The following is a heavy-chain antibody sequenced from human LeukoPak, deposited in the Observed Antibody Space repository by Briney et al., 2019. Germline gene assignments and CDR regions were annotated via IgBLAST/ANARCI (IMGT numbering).Heavy chain of an antibody. J-gene: IGHJ4*02. CDR2: IYTSGST. V-gene: IGHV4-4*07. CDR3: ARGGYDILTAYYTIDY. Sequence: SETLSLTCTVSGGSISGYYWSWIRQPAGKGLEWIGRIYTSGSTNYNPSLKSRVTTSVDTSKNQFSLKVSSVTAADTAVYYCARGGYDILTAYYTIDYWGQGTLVTVSS. CDR1: GGSISGYY. D-gene: IGHD3-9*01.